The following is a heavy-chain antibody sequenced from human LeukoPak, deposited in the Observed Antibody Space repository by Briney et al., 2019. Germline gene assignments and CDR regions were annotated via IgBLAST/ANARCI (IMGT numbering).Heavy chain of an antibody. J-gene: IGHJ4*02. CDR1: GGSISSYY. CDR3: AGHHPRNTVDF. D-gene: IGHD2/OR15-2a*01. CDR2: ISDIGSI. V-gene: IGHV4-59*08. Sequence: SETLSLTCTVSGGSISSYYWSWIRQPPGKGLEWIAYISDIGSINCNPSLKSRVTISLDTSKNQFSLKLSSVTAADTAVYYCAGHHPRNTVDFWGQGTLVTASS.